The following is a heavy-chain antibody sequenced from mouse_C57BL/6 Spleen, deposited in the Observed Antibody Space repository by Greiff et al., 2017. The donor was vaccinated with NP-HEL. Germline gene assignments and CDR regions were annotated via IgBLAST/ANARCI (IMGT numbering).Heavy chain of an antibody. Sequence: EVKLMESGPGLVKPSQSLSLTCSVSGYSITSGYFWNWIRQFPGNKLEWMGYISYDGSNNYNPSLKNRISITRDTSKNQFFLKLNSVPTEDTATYYCANYYGSRGPWYFDDWGTGTTVTVSS. CDR1: GYSITSGYF. J-gene: IGHJ1*03. CDR3: ANYYGSRGPWYFDD. D-gene: IGHD1-1*01. V-gene: IGHV3-6*01. CDR2: ISYDGSN.